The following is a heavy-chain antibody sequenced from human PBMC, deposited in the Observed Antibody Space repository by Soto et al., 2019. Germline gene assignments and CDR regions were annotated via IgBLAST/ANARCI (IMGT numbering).Heavy chain of an antibody. CDR3: ARPSDGGYGRVGYAY. D-gene: IGHD5-12*01. CDR1: GGSISSTSYY. J-gene: IGHJ4*02. CDR2: IYYSGSI. V-gene: IGHV4-39*01. Sequence: QLQLQESGPGLVKPSETLSLTCTVSGGSISSTSYYWGWIRQPPGKGLEWVGSIYYSGSIYYNPSRKSRVTISVDTSRHQFSLRLSSVTAADTAVYYCARPSDGGYGRVGYAYWGQGTLLTVSS.